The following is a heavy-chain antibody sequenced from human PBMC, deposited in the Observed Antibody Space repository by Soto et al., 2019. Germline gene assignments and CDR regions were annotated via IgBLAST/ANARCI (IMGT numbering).Heavy chain of an antibody. CDR1: GFTFSSYA. D-gene: IGHD6-13*01. V-gene: IGHV3-23*01. CDR3: AKDLLGYSSSWFDAFDI. J-gene: IGHJ3*02. CDR2: ISGSGGST. Sequence: GGSLRLSCAASGFTFSSYAMSWVRQAPGKGLEWVSAISGSGGSTYYADSVKGRFTISRDNSKNTLYLQMNGLRAEDTAVYYCAKDLLGYSSSWFDAFDIWGQGTMVTVSS.